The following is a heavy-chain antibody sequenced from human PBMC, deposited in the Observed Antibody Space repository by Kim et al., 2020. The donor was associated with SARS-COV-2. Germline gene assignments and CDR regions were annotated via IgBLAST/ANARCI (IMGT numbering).Heavy chain of an antibody. CDR2: ISGSGGST. Sequence: GGSLRLSCAASGFTFSSYAMSWVRQAPGKGLEWVSAISGSGGSTYYADSVKGRFTISRDNSKNTLYLQMNSLRAEDTAVYYCAISSGYSSGWYYFDYWGQGTLVTVSS. D-gene: IGHD6-19*01. J-gene: IGHJ4*02. CDR3: AISSGYSSGWYYFDY. V-gene: IGHV3-23*01. CDR1: GFTFSSYA.